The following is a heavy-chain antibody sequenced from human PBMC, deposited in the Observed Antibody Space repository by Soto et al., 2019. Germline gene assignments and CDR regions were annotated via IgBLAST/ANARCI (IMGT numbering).Heavy chain of an antibody. CDR2: INAGNGNT. D-gene: IGHD3-9*01. Sequence: ASVKVSCKASGYTFTSYAMHWVRQAPGQRLEWMGWINAGNGNTKYSQKFQGRVTITRDTSASTAYMELSSLRSEDTAVYYCARDLPVNYDILTGSPNWFDPWGQGTLVTVSS. CDR3: ARDLPVNYDILTGSPNWFDP. CDR1: GYTFTSYA. V-gene: IGHV1-3*01. J-gene: IGHJ5*02.